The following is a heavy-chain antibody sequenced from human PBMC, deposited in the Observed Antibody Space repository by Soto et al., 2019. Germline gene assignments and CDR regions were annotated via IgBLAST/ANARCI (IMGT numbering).Heavy chain of an antibody. D-gene: IGHD2-2*02. CDR3: APDPAPGPLYGPNWFEP. CDR2: NGGSGGST. CDR1: GFTLSSYA. J-gene: IGHJ5*02. Sequence: GGSLRLSCAASGFTLSSYAMSRVRQAPGKGLEWVSANGGSGGSTYYADSVKGRFTISRDNSKNTLYLQMNSLRAEDTAVYYCAPDPAPGPLYGPNWFEPWGQGTQVTVSS. V-gene: IGHV3-23*01.